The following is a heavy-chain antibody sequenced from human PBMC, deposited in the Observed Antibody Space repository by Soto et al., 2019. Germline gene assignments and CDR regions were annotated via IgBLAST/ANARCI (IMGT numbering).Heavy chain of an antibody. CDR2: VNHSETT. V-gene: IGHV4-34*01. Sequence: LSLTCAVHGGSFCGYYWTWIRQSPEKGLEWFGEVNHSETTYYNPALKTRVTLTVHSPKNKFSLKRSSVTAAGTAIYCCARGIGYCSSINCYSSPRLRIDTWGQGTLVTVSS. J-gene: IGHJ5*02. D-gene: IGHD2-2*01. CDR1: GGSFCGYY. CDR3: ARGIGYCSSINCYSSPRLRIDT.